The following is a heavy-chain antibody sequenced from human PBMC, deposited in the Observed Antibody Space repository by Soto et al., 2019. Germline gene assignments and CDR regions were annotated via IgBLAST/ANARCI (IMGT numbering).Heavy chain of an antibody. CDR2: LYADGST. CDR1: GFPINVTY. J-gene: IGHJ2*01. D-gene: IGHD6-25*01. Sequence: EVQLVESGGALIQPGGSLRLSCAASGFPINVTYLSWVRQAPGKGLEWLSVLYADGSTYYIDSVKGRFRISRDNSNNTLYLQMDNLRADDTAMYFCARTAEGDTPRTHWYFDLWGRGTPVTVSS. CDR3: ARTAEGDTPRTHWYFDL. V-gene: IGHV3-53*02.